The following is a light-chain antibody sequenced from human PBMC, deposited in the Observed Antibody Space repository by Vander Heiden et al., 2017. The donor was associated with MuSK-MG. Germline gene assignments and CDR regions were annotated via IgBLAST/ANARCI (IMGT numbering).Light chain of an antibody. CDR2: SAY. CDR1: KGISNY. Sequence: DIQITPSPSSLSASVGDRVTIACRASKGISNYVAWYQKKAWKVQKLMYYSAYPLQSGVQCRCSGRGRGKDIPMISSSLQQEDGVTYYWQKHKSARWTFGQGTKVEIK. CDR3: QKHKSARWT. J-gene: IGKJ1*01. V-gene: IGKV1-27*01.